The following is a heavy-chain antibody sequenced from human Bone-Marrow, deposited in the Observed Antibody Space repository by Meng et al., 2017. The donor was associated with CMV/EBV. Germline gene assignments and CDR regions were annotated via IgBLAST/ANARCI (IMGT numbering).Heavy chain of an antibody. V-gene: IGHV3-11*04. J-gene: IGHJ6*02. CDR1: GFTFNDYY. Sequence: GESLKISCAASGFTFNDYYMTWIRQAPGKGLEWVSYISNSGTAIYYADSVKGRFTISRDNAKDSLYLQMNSLRAEDTAVYYCARDRLELQVSYYYGMDVWGQGTTVTVSS. CDR3: ARDRLELQVSYYYGMDV. D-gene: IGHD1-7*01. CDR2: ISNSGTAI.